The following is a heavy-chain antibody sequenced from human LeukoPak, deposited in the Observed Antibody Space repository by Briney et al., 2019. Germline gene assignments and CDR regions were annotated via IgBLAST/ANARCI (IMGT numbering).Heavy chain of an antibody. D-gene: IGHD2-2*03. CDR3: ASMDIVVVPAAPDFDY. CDR2: INHSGST. V-gene: IGHV4-34*01. J-gene: IGHJ4*02. CDR1: GGSFSGYY. Sequence: SETLSLTCAVYGGSFSGYYWSWIRQPLGKGLEWIGEINHSGSTNYNPSLKSRVTISVDTSKNQFSLKLSSVTAADTAVYYCASMDIVVVPAAPDFDYWGQGTLVTVPS.